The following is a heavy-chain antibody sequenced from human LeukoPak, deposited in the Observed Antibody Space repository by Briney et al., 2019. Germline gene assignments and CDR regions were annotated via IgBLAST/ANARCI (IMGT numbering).Heavy chain of an antibody. J-gene: IGHJ4*02. V-gene: IGHV1-8*01. CDR1: GYTFTSYD. D-gene: IGHD3-22*01. CDR2: MNPNSGNT. CDR3: ARGIRRGSGYPLAY. Sequence: GASVKVSCQAPGYTFTSYDINWVPQATGQGLEWMGWMNPNSGNTGYAQKFQGRVTMTRNTSISTAYMELSSLRSEDTAVYYCARGIRRGSGYPLAYWGQGTLVIVSS.